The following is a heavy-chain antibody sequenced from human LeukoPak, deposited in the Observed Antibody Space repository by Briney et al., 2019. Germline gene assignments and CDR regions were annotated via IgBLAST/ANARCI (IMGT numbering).Heavy chain of an antibody. Sequence: SETLSLTCAVSGGSISSGGYSWSWIRQPPGKGLEWIGYIYYSGSTYYNPSLKSRVTISVDTSKYQFSLKLSPVTAADTAVYYCARGSGVTVTTPGAFDIWGQGTMVTVSS. CDR1: GGSISSGGYS. CDR3: ARGSGVTVTTPGAFDI. V-gene: IGHV4-30-4*07. J-gene: IGHJ3*02. D-gene: IGHD4-17*01. CDR2: IYYSGST.